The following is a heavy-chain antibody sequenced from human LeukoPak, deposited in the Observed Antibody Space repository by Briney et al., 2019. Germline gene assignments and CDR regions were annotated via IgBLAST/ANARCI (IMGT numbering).Heavy chain of an antibody. V-gene: IGHV1-18*01. CDR3: ARECGSGGSCYSGFDY. J-gene: IGHJ4*02. D-gene: IGHD2-15*01. CDR1: GYTFTNYG. CDR2: ISAYNGNT. Sequence: ASVKVSCKASGYTFTNYGISWVRQAPGQGLEWMGWISAYNGNTDYAQNLQGRVTMTTDTSTSTAYMELRSLRSEDTAVYYCARECGSGGSCYSGFDYWGQGTLVTVSS.